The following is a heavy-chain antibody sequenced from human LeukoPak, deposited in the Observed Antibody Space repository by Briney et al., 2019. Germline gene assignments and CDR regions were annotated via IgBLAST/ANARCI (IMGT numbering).Heavy chain of an antibody. J-gene: IGHJ4*02. V-gene: IGHV3-30-3*01. CDR3: ARDRVVALSQNFDQ. D-gene: IGHD2-15*01. CDR2: ISHDGSNK. CDR1: GFSFNTFG. Sequence: GSLRLSCAASGFSFNTFGMDWVRQAPGKGLEWVASISHDGSNKYYADSVKGRFTISRDNSKNTVYLQMNSLRAEDTAMYYCARDRVVALSQNFDQWGQGTLVTVSS.